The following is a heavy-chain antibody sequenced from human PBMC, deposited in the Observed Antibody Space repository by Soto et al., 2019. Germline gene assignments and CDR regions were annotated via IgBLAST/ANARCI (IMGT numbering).Heavy chain of an antibody. D-gene: IGHD3-10*01. CDR1: GFTFSDSY. CDR2: ISGSSGYT. CDR3: ARDRGGYGPPDV. V-gene: IGHV3-11*06. Sequence: HVQLVESGGGLVKPGGSLRLSCAASGFTFSDSYMSWIRQAPGKGLQWVAYISGSSGYTGYADSVKGRFTISRDNAKNSLYLQMNSLRAEDTAVYYCARDRGGYGPPDVWGQGTTVTVSS. J-gene: IGHJ6*02.